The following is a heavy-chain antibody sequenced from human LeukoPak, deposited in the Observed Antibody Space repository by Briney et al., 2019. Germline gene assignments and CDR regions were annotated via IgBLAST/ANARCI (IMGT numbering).Heavy chain of an antibody. CDR3: VRHGIASTSPATGDAFDI. Sequence: SETLSLTCTVSGGSISSYYWSWIRQPPGKGLEWIRTVYYSGDTYYHPSLKSRVSISADTSKNQFSLKLNSVTAADAAIYYCVRHGIASTSPATGDAFDIWGQGTMITVSS. V-gene: IGHV4-59*04. D-gene: IGHD1-1*01. J-gene: IGHJ3*02. CDR2: VYYSGDT. CDR1: GGSISSYY.